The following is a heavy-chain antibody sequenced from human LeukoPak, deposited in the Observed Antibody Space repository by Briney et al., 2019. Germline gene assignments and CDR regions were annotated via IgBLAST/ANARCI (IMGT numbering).Heavy chain of an antibody. CDR2: ISGSGGST. D-gene: IGHD6-13*01. CDR1: GFAFSSYA. V-gene: IGHV3-23*01. J-gene: IGHJ1*01. CDR3: AKDRVIAAAGTEYFQH. Sequence: GGSLRLSCVASGFAFSSYAMSWVRQAPGKGLEWVSAISGSGGSTYYADSVKGRFTISRDNSKNTLYLQMNSLRAEDTAVYYCAKDRVIAAAGTEYFQHWGQGTLVTVSS.